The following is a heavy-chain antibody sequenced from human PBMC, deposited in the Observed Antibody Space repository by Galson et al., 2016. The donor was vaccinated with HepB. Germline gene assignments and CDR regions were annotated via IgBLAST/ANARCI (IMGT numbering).Heavy chain of an antibody. CDR1: GFTFGTYD. V-gene: IGHV3-21*06. Sequence: SLRLSCAASGFTFGTYDMNWVRQAPGKGLEWVSSIGPTGSNKHSADSVKGRIAISRDNAKNSMYLQLNSLRDGDTAVYYCTRGGLQYYFDCWGQGALVTVSS. CDR2: IGPTGSNK. D-gene: IGHD4-11*01. CDR3: TRGGLQYYFDC. J-gene: IGHJ4*02.